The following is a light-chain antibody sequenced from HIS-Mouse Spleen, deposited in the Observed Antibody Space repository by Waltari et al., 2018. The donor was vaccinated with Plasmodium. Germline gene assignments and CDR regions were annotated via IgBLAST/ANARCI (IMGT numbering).Light chain of an antibody. J-gene: IGKJ4*01. V-gene: IGKV3-11*01. Sequence: EIMLTQSPATLSLSPGERATLPSRASQSVSSYLAWYQQKPGQAPRLLISDASNRATRSPARFSGSGSGTDFTLTISSLEPEDFAVDYCQQRSNWPPLTFGGGTKVEIK. CDR3: QQRSNWPPLT. CDR2: DAS. CDR1: QSVSSY.